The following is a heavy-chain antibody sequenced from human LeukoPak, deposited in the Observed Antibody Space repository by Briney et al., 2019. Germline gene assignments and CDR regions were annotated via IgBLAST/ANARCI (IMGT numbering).Heavy chain of an antibody. J-gene: IGHJ6*02. CDR1: GGTFSSYA. V-gene: IGHV1-69*04. Sequence: GSSVKVSCKASGGTFSSYAISWAQQAPGQGLEWMGRIIPILGIANYAQKFQGRVTITADKSTSTAYMELSSLRSEDTAVYYCASLSEQWLATSWYYGMDVWGQGTTVTVSS. D-gene: IGHD6-19*01. CDR3: ASLSEQWLATSWYYGMDV. CDR2: IIPILGIA.